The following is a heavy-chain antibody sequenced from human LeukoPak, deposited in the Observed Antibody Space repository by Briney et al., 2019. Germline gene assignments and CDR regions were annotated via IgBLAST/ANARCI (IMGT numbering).Heavy chain of an antibody. CDR2: ISGSGGST. D-gene: IGHD3-22*01. CDR1: GITLSNYG. V-gene: IGHV3-23*01. Sequence: GGSLRLSCAVSGITLSNYGMSWVRQAPGKGLEWVAGISGSGGSTNYADSVKGRFTISRDNPKNTLYLQMNGLRAEDTAVYFCAKRGVVIRVILVGFHKDAFYFGSWGQGVLVTVSS. CDR3: AKRGVVIRVILVGFHKDAFYFGS. J-gene: IGHJ5*01.